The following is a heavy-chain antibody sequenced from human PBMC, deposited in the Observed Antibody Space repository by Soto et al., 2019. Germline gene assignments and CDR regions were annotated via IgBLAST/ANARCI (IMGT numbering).Heavy chain of an antibody. CDR2: INHSGSA. CDR3: ARGLITGSHYSGGWYYFDS. J-gene: IGHJ4*02. Sequence: QVQLQQSGAGLLKPSETLSLTCAVYGESFSGYIWTWIRQTPGKGLQWIGQINHSGSAYYNPSLRSRVTISVPTSISQFSLELSSVTAADTAVYYCARGLITGSHYSGGWYYFDSWGQGTQVTVSS. D-gene: IGHD6-19*01. CDR1: GESFSGYI. V-gene: IGHV4-34*01.